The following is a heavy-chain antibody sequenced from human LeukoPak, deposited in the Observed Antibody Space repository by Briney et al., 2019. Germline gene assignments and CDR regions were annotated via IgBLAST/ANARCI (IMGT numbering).Heavy chain of an antibody. D-gene: IGHD6-19*01. V-gene: IGHV3-33*01. CDR3: ARDPPGSGWALDY. J-gene: IGHJ4*02. CDR1: GFTLSSHA. CDR2: IWADGSDQ. Sequence: GRSLRLSCAASGFTLSSHAMHWVRQAPGKGLDWVAFIWADGSDQEYADSVKGRFTISRDNSKKTMYLQMNSLRVEDTAVYYCARDPPGSGWALDYWGQGTLVTVTS.